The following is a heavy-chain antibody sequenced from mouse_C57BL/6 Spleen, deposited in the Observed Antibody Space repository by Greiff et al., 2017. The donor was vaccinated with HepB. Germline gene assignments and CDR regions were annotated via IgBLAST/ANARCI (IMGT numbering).Heavy chain of an antibody. CDR3: AAHYPIDAMDY. D-gene: IGHD1-1*02. CDR1: GFTFSSYA. Sequence: EVQLVESGGGLVKPGGSLKLSCAASGFTFSSYAMSWVRQTPEKRLEWVATISDGGSYTYYPDNVKGRFTISRDNAKNNLYLQMSHLKSEDTAMYYCAAHYPIDAMDYWGQGTSVTVSS. V-gene: IGHV5-4*01. CDR2: ISDGGSYT. J-gene: IGHJ4*01.